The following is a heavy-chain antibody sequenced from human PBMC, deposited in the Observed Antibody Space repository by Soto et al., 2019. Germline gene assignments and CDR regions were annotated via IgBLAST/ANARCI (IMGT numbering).Heavy chain of an antibody. CDR3: ARGPDLPAAIST. D-gene: IGHD2-2*01. CDR1: GYTFTSYR. CDR2: INPSDGGT. J-gene: IGHJ4*02. V-gene: IGHV1-46*01. Sequence: ASVKVSCKASGYTFTSYRMHWVRQAPGQGLEWMGVINPSDGGTTYPQRFQGRVTMTRDTSTSTAYMELSSLTSEDTAVYYCARGPDLPAAISTWGQGTLVTVSS.